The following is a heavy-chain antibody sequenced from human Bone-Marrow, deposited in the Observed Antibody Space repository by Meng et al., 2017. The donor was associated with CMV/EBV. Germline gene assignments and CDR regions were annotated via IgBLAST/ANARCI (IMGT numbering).Heavy chain of an antibody. J-gene: IGHJ4*02. CDR1: GGSLSGYY. Sequence: GSLRLSCGVYGGSLSGYYWSWIRQPPGKGLEWIGEINHSARANYNPSLKSRVTISVETSKNQCSLRLISVTAADTAVYYCARDYSGSALDYWGQGTLVTVSS. D-gene: IGHD1-26*01. V-gene: IGHV4-34*01. CDR3: ARDYSGSALDY. CDR2: INHSARA.